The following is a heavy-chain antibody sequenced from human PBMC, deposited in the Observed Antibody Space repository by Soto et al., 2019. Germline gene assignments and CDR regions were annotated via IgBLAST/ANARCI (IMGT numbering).Heavy chain of an antibody. CDR1: RVSVSSRSYS. V-gene: IGHV4-61*01. J-gene: IGHJ4*02. Sequence: PSEPLSLTCTVSRVSVSSRSYSWSWIRLPPGKGLEWIGYVYDSGSTTYNPSLKSRVTISVDTSKNQFSLKLSSVTSADTATYYCARAKVVAYRYDTSGYYTTFDFWGPGALVTVSS. CDR2: VYDSGST. D-gene: IGHD3-22*01. CDR3: ARAKVVAYRYDTSGYYTTFDF.